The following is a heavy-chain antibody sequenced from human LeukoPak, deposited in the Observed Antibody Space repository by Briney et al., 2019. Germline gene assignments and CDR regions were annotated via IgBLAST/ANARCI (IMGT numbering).Heavy chain of an antibody. V-gene: IGHV3-30*02. D-gene: IGHD4-23*01. CDR2: IRYDGSNK. CDR1: GFTFSTFG. CDR3: AVVGNPPNDY. J-gene: IGHJ4*02. Sequence: GGSLRLSCAASGFAASGFTFSTFGMHWVRQAPGKGLEWVAFIRYDGSNKYYADSVKGRFTISRDNSKNTLYLQMNSLRAEDTAVYYCAVVGNPPNDYWGQGTLVTVSS.